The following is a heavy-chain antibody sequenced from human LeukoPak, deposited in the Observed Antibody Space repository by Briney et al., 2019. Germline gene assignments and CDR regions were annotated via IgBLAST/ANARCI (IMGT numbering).Heavy chain of an antibody. CDR3: ARGNNPISSLDY. V-gene: IGHV4-61*02. Sequence: SETLSLTCTVSGGSISSGDYYWCWIRQPAGKGLEWIGRIYTSGRTNYNPSLKSRITISVDTSKNQFFLKLRSVTAADTAVYYCARGNNPISSLDYWGQGTLVTVSS. D-gene: IGHD1/OR15-1a*01. J-gene: IGHJ4*02. CDR1: GGSISSGDYY. CDR2: IYTSGRT.